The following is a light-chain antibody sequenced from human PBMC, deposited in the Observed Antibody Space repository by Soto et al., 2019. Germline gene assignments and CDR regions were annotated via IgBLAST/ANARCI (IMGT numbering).Light chain of an antibody. CDR2: GAS. CDR3: QQGRT. Sequence: EIVMTQSPATLSVSPGERATLSCRASQSVSSNLAWYQQKPGQAPRLLIYGASTRATGIPARFSGSGSGTELNLTICSLQSEDFAVYCCQQGRTFGQGTKVEIK. CDR1: QSVSSN. V-gene: IGKV3-15*01. J-gene: IGKJ1*01.